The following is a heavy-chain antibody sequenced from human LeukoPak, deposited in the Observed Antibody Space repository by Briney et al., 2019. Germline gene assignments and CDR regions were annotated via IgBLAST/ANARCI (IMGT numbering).Heavy chain of an antibody. Sequence: PGGTLSLSCAVSGFTFDGYSMGWVRQAPGKGLEWVCGINWNGGSTGYADSVKGRFTISRDNAKNSLYLQMNSLRAEDTALYYCARVDQGADYSGQGTLVTVSS. D-gene: IGHD3/OR15-3a*01. CDR1: GFTFDGYS. CDR2: INWNGGST. J-gene: IGHJ4*02. CDR3: ARVDQGADY. V-gene: IGHV3-20*04.